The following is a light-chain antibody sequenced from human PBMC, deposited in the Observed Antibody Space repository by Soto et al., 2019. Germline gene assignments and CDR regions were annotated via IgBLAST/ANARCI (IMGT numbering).Light chain of an antibody. CDR1: SSDVGAYNF. V-gene: IGLV2-14*01. CDR2: EVT. CDR3: SSYTSSNTPYV. Sequence: QSVLTQPAAVSGSPGQSITISCTGSSSDVGAYNFVSWYQRHPGKAPKLILYEVTTRPSGVSSRFSGSKSGNTASLTISGLQADDEANYYCSSYTSSNTPYVFGTGTKVTVL. J-gene: IGLJ1*01.